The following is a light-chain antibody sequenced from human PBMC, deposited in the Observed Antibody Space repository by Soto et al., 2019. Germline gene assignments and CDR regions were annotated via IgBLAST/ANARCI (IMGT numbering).Light chain of an antibody. V-gene: IGKV1-9*01. CDR2: AAS. CDR1: QGISSY. Sequence: DIPLTQSPSFLSASVGDRVTISCRASQGISSYLAWYQQKPWKAPELLIYAASTLQSGNPSRFSGSGSGTNFTLTNSSLQPEDSATYYCQQLNTSPPRTFGQGTKVEIK. J-gene: IGKJ1*01. CDR3: QQLNTSPPRT.